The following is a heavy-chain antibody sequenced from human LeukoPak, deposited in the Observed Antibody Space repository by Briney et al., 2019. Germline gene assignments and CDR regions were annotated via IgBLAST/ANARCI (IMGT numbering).Heavy chain of an antibody. CDR3: AKDMSPDGTWDVDY. V-gene: IGHV3-23*01. D-gene: IGHD5-24*01. CDR2: IIGTDRK. Sequence: GGSLRLSCSASGITFSTYTMNWVRQAPGKGLEWVSAIIGTDRKYYADSVKGRFTISRDNSKSTLYLQMNGLRAEDTAIYYCAKDMSPDGTWDVDYWGLGTPVSVSS. CDR1: GITFSTYT. J-gene: IGHJ4*02.